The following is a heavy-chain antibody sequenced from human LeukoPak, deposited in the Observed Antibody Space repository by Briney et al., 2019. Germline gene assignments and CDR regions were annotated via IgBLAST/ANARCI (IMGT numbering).Heavy chain of an antibody. D-gene: IGHD1-26*01. V-gene: IGHV3-74*01. Sequence: PGGSLRLSCAASGFTFSNYWMHWVRQAPGKGLVWVSRINSDGINTSYADSVKGRFTISRDNSKNTLYLQMNSLRAEDTAVYYCAKGPYSGFSWGQGTLVTVSS. CDR2: INSDGINT. CDR3: AKGPYSGFS. CDR1: GFTFSNYW. J-gene: IGHJ5*02.